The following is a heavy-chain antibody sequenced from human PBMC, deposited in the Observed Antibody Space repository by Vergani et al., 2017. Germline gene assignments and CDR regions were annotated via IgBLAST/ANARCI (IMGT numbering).Heavy chain of an antibody. Sequence: QVQLVQSGAEVKKPGSSVKVSCKASGGTFSSYAISWVRQAPGQGLEWMGGIIPIFGTANYAQKFQGRVTITAYESTSTAYMELSSLRSEDTAVYYCARVGGYCSSTSCYYSDWYFDLWGRGTLVTVSS. J-gene: IGHJ2*01. CDR3: ARVGGYCSSTSCYYSDWYFDL. D-gene: IGHD2-2*01. CDR2: IIPIFGTA. V-gene: IGHV1-69*01. CDR1: GGTFSSYA.